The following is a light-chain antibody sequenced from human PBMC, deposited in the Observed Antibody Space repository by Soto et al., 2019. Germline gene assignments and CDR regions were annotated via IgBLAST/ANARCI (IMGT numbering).Light chain of an antibody. V-gene: IGLV2-14*03. CDR1: SSDIGAYNW. Sequence: QSALTQPASVSGSPGQSIAISCTGTSSDIGAYNWVSWYQQHPGKAPKLMIYDVSYRPSGVSNRFAGSISGNTASLTISGLQAEDEDVYYCRSYTRSDTYVFGSGTKLTVL. CDR3: RSYTRSDTYV. J-gene: IGLJ1*01. CDR2: DVS.